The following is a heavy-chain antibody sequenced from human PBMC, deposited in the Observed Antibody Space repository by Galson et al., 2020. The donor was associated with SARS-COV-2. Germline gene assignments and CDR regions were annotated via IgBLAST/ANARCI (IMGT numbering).Heavy chain of an antibody. CDR2: IYSDGST. Sequence: GESLKISCAASGFIVSSHYMSWVRQAPGKGLEWVSVIYSDGSTYYADSVKGRFTISRDKSKNTMHLQMNSLRTEDTAVYYCARDPTVAAVVWGQGTLVTVSS. CDR1: GFIVSSHY. J-gene: IGHJ4*02. V-gene: IGHV3-66*02. D-gene: IGHD2-2*01. CDR3: ARDPTVAAVV.